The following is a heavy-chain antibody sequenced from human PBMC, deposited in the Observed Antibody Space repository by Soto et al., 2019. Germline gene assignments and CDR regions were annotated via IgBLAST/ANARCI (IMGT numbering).Heavy chain of an antibody. CDR2: ISAYNGNT. CDR3: ARDLYIAVAGTGDFDY. V-gene: IGHV1-18*01. Sequence: GASVKVSCKASGYTFTRSGISWVRQAPGQGPEWMGWISAYNGNTNYAQKLQGRVTMTTDTSTSTAYMELRSLRSDDTAVYYCARDLYIAVAGTGDFDYWGQGTLVTVSS. J-gene: IGHJ4*02. CDR1: GYTFTRSG. D-gene: IGHD6-19*01.